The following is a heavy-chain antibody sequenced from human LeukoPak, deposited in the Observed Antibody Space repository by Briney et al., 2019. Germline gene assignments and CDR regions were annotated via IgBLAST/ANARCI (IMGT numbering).Heavy chain of an antibody. V-gene: IGHV1-8*01. J-gene: IGHJ5*02. CDR3: ARGGFSYGYNWFDP. CDR1: GYTFTSYD. CDR2: MNPNSGNT. D-gene: IGHD5-18*01. Sequence: ASVKVSGKASGYTFTSYDINWVRQATGQGLEWMGWMNPNSGNTGYAQKFQGRVTMTRNTSISTAYMELSSLRSEDTAMYYCARGGFSYGYNWFDPWGQGTLVTVSS.